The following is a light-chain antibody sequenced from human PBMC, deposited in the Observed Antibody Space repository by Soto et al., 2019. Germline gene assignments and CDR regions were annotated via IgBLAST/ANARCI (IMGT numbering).Light chain of an antibody. V-gene: IGKV3-15*01. CDR3: QQYNNWPPWT. CDR1: QRVSSN. CDR2: DAS. J-gene: IGKJ1*01. Sequence: EVVMTQSPATLSVSPGERATLSCRASQRVSSNLAWYQQKPGQAPRLLIYDASTRATGIPDRFSGSGSGTEFTLTISSLQSEDIAVYYCQQYNNWPPWTFAQGTKVEIK.